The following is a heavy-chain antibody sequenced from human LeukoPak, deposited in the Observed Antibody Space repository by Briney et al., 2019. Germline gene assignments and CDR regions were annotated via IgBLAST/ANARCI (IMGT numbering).Heavy chain of an antibody. J-gene: IGHJ4*02. CDR3: AKDIVIRSDYYDSSGPDY. V-gene: IGHV3-23*01. D-gene: IGHD3-22*01. Sequence: PGGSLRLSCAASGFTFSNYAMSWVRQAPGRGLEWVSAISGSGDYTNYADSVKGRFTISRDNSKNTLYLQMNSLRAEDTAVYYCAKDIVIRSDYYDSSGPDYWGQGTLVTVSS. CDR2: ISGSGDYT. CDR1: GFTFSNYA.